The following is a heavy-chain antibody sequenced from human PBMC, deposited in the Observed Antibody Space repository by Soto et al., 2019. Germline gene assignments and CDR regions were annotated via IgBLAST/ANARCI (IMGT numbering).Heavy chain of an antibody. CDR2: ISGSGGST. J-gene: IGHJ6*02. V-gene: IGHV3-23*01. CDR1: GFTFSSYA. Sequence: GGSLRLSCAASGFTFSSYAMSWVRQAPGKGLEWVSAISGSGGSTYYADSVKGRFTISRDNSKNTLYLQMNSLRAEDTAVYYCAKDRGIDSYRLKYYYGMDVWGQGTTVTVSS. CDR3: AKDRGIDSYRLKYYYGMDV. D-gene: IGHD5-18*01.